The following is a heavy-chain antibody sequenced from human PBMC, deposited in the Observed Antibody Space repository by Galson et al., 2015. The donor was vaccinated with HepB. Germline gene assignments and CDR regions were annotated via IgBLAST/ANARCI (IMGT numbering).Heavy chain of an antibody. CDR3: ARAEGPMDV. Sequence: SLRLSCAASGFTVSNNYMTWVRQAPGKGLEWVSIIYSGGSTYYADSVKGRSTISRDNSKNTLYLQMNSLKVEDTAVYYCARAEGPMDVWGQGTTVTVSS. CDR1: GFTVSNNY. CDR2: IYSGGST. J-gene: IGHJ6*02. V-gene: IGHV3-53*01.